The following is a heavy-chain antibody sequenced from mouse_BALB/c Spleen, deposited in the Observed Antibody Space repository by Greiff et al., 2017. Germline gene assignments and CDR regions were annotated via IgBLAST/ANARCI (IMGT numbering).Heavy chain of an antibody. CDR3: ARKYGSRNYYAMDY. CDR2: IWSGGST. V-gene: IGHV2-2*02. Sequence: VQLQQSGPGLVQPSQSLSITCTVSGFSLTSYGVHWVRQSPGKGLEWLGVIWSGGSTDYNAAFISRLSISKDNSKSQVFFKMNSLQANDTAIYYCARKYGSRNYYAMDYWGQGTSVTVSS. D-gene: IGHD1-1*01. CDR1: GFSLTSYG. J-gene: IGHJ4*01.